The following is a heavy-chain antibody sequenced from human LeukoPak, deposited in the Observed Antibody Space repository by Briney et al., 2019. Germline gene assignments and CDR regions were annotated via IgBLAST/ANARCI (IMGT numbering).Heavy chain of an antibody. CDR3: AKDRTDVLLWFGELLS. Sequence: GGSLRLFCAASGFTFSSYGMHWVRQAPGKGLEGVAFIRYDGSNKYYADSVKGRFTISRDNSKNTLYLQMNSLRAEDTAVYYCAKDRTDVLLWFGELLSWGQGTLVTVSS. V-gene: IGHV3-30*02. CDR2: IRYDGSNK. CDR1: GFTFSSYG. D-gene: IGHD3-10*01. J-gene: IGHJ4*02.